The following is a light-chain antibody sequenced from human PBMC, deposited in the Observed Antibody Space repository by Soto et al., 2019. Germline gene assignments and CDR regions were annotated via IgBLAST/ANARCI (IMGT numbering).Light chain of an antibody. J-gene: IGKJ1*01. CDR3: QQYGSSPWT. Sequence: EIVLTQSPATLSLSPGERATLSCRASQSVITSLAWYQQKPGQAPRLLIYGASSRATDIPDRFSGGGSGTDFTLTIIRLEPEDFAVYYCQQYGSSPWTFGQGTKVEIK. V-gene: IGKV3-20*01. CDR1: QSVITS. CDR2: GAS.